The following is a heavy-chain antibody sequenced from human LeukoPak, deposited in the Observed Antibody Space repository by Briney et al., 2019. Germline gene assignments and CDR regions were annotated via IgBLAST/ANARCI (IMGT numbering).Heavy chain of an antibody. CDR2: IIPIFGTA. D-gene: IGHD2-15*01. V-gene: IGHV1-69*13. CDR1: GYTFTSYG. CDR3: ARSAFDIVVVVATEYYYMDV. Sequence: SVKVSCKASGYTFTSYGISWVRQAPGQGLEWMGGIIPIFGTANYAQKFQGRVTITADESTSTAYMELSSLRSEDTAVYYCARSAFDIVVVVATEYYYMDVWGKGTTVTVSS. J-gene: IGHJ6*03.